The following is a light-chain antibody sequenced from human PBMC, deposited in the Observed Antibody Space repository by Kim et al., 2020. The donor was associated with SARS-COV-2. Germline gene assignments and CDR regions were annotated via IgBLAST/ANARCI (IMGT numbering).Light chain of an antibody. Sequence: EIVLTQSPGTLSLSPGERATLSCRASQSVSSSYLAWYQQKPGQAPRLLIYGASSRATGIPDRFSGSGSGTDFTLTISRLEPEDLAVYYCQQDGSSPRTFGQGTKLEI. CDR2: GAS. CDR3: QQDGSSPRT. J-gene: IGKJ2*01. CDR1: QSVSSSY. V-gene: IGKV3-20*01.